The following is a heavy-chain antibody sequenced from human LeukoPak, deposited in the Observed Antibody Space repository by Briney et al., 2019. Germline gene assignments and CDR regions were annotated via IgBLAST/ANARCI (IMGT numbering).Heavy chain of an antibody. CDR3: ARGELGDRSGFAHFDS. CDR1: GITLSNYG. D-gene: IGHD3-22*01. J-gene: IGHJ4*02. Sequence: GGSLRLSCAVSGITLSNYGMSWVRQAPGKGLEWVAGISDSGGRTNYADSVKGRFTISRDNPKNTLYLQMNSLRAEDTATYFCARGELGDRSGFAHFDSWGQGILVTVSS. CDR2: ISDSGGRT. V-gene: IGHV3-23*01.